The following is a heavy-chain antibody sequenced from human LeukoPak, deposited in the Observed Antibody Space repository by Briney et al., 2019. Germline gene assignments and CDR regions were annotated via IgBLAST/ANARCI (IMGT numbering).Heavy chain of an antibody. J-gene: IGHJ4*02. CDR3: AREEEVAVAGTGGDY. Sequence: GGSLRLSCAASGFTFSSYSMNWVRQAPGKGLEWVSSISSSSSYIYYADSVKGRFTISRDNAKNSLYLQMNSLRAEDTAVYYCAREEEVAVAGTGGDYWGQGTLVTVSS. CDR2: ISSSSSYI. CDR1: GFTFSSYS. V-gene: IGHV3-21*01. D-gene: IGHD6-19*01.